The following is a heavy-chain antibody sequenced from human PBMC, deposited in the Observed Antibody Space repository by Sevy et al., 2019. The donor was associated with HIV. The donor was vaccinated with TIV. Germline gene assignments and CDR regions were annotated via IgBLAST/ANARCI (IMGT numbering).Heavy chain of an antibody. Sequence: GGSLRLSCAASGFTFSSYAMSWVRQAPGKGLEWVSAISGSGGSTYYADSVKGRFTISRDNSKNTLYLQVNSLRAEDTAVYYCAKDGTSRGYYYYYYGMDVWGQGTTVTVSS. D-gene: IGHD2-2*01. J-gene: IGHJ6*02. CDR1: GFTFSSYA. CDR2: ISGSGGST. CDR3: AKDGTSRGYYYYYYGMDV. V-gene: IGHV3-23*01.